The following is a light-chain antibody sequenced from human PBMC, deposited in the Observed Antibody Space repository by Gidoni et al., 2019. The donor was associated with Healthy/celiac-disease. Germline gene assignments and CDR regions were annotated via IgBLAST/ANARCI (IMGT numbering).Light chain of an antibody. CDR2: EVS. Sequence: QSALTQPPSVSGSPGPSVTISCTGTSSDVGSYNRVSWYQQPPGTAPKLMIYEVSNRPSGVPDRFSGSKSGNTASLTISGLQAEDEADYYCSSYTSSSTLWVFGGGTKLTV. CDR1: SSDVGSYNR. CDR3: SSYTSSSTLWV. J-gene: IGLJ3*02. V-gene: IGLV2-18*02.